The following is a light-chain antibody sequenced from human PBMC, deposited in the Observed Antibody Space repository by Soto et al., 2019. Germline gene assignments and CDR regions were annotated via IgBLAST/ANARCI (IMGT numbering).Light chain of an antibody. CDR1: QSVLYSSNNKNY. V-gene: IGKV4-1*01. J-gene: IGKJ1*01. CDR2: WAS. CDR3: QQYYSTPQT. Sequence: DIVMNQSPDSVAVSLGERATINCKSSQSVLYSSNNKNYLAWYQQKPGQPPKLLIYWASTRESGVPDRFSGSGSGTDFTLTISSLQAEDVAVYYCQQYYSTPQTFGQGTKVDIK.